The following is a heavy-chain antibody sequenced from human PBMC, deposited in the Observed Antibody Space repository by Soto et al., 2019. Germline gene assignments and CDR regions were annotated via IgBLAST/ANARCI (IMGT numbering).Heavy chain of an antibody. V-gene: IGHV1-69*01. CDR1: GGTFSSYA. Sequence: QVPLVQSGAEVKKPGSSVKVSCKASGGTFSSYAISWVRQAPGQGLEWMGGIIPIFGTANYAQKFQGRVTITADESTSTAYMELTSLRTEIRAVYYCARDLPNLNSPWGQGTLVTVSS. J-gene: IGHJ5*02. CDR3: ARDLPNLNSP. CDR2: IIPIFGTA.